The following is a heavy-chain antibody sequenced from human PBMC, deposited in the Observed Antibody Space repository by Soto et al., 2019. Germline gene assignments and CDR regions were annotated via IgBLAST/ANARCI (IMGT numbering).Heavy chain of an antibody. D-gene: IGHD6-13*01. V-gene: IGHV3-20*04. J-gene: IGHJ4*02. Sequence: PGGSLRLSCAASGFTFDDYGMSWVRQAPGKGLEWVSGINWNGGSTGYADSVKGRSTISRDNAKNSLYLQMNSLRAEDTALYYCASLLGYSSSWSDTDYWGQGTLVTVSS. CDR1: GFTFDDYG. CDR3: ASLLGYSSSWSDTDY. CDR2: INWNGGST.